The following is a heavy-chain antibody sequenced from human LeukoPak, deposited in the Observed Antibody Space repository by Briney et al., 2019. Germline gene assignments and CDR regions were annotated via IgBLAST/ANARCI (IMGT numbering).Heavy chain of an antibody. Sequence: ASVKVSCKASGYTFTGYFVHWVRQAPGQGLEWMGWINPNNGGTNCAQKFQGRVTMTRDTSISTVYMELSRLTSDDTAVYYCARGAGRSWFDDWGQGTLVTVSS. CDR2: INPNNGGT. CDR3: ARGAGRSWFDD. D-gene: IGHD6-13*01. J-gene: IGHJ4*02. V-gene: IGHV1-2*02. CDR1: GYTFTGYF.